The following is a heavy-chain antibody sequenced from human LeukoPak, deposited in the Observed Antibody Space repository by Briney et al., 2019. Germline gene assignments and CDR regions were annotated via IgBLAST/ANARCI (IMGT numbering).Heavy chain of an antibody. V-gene: IGHV4-39*01. Sequence: PSETLSLSCSVSGGSISSNSYYWGWIRQPPGKGLEWIGSIYYSGSTYYNPSLKSRVTISADTSKNQLSLKLSSVTDADTAVYYCARDYGGNGIDYWGQGTLVTVSS. D-gene: IGHD4-23*01. CDR3: ARDYGGNGIDY. J-gene: IGHJ4*02. CDR2: IYYSGST. CDR1: GGSISSNSYY.